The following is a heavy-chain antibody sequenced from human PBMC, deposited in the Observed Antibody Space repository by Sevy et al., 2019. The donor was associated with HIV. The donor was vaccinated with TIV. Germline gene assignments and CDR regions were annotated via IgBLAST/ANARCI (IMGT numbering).Heavy chain of an antibody. D-gene: IGHD4-17*01. CDR1: GFTFSSYS. Sequence: GGSLRLSCAASGFTFSSYSMNWVRQAPGKGLEWVSYISSSSSTIYYADSVKGRFTISRDNAKNSLYLQMNSLRDEDTAVYYCARDKLTVTTLNAFDIWGQVTMVTVSS. CDR3: ARDKLTVTTLNAFDI. CDR2: ISSSSSTI. V-gene: IGHV3-48*02. J-gene: IGHJ3*02.